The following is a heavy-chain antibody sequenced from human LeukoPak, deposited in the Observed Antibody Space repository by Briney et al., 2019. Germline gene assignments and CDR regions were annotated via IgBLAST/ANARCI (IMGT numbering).Heavy chain of an antibody. CDR2: IYPDDPDT. J-gene: IGHJ4*02. V-gene: IGHV5-51*01. CDR3: VRRGEEGYYGSGSDGY. CDR1: GYSFTNYW. Sequence: GESLKISCKGSGYSFTNYWIGWVRQMPGKGLEWMGVIYPDDPDTRYSPSFQGQVTISADKSISTAYLQWSSLKASDTAIYYCVRRGEEGYYGSGSDGYWGQGTLVTVSS. D-gene: IGHD3-10*01.